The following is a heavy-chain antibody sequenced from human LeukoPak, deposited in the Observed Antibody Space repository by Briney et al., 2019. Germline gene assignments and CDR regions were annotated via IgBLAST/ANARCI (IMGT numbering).Heavy chain of an antibody. J-gene: IGHJ5*02. CDR2: MNPNSGNT. D-gene: IGHD5-18*01. CDR1: GYTFTSYD. Sequence: ASVKVSCKASGYTFTSYDINWVRQATGQGLEWMGWMNPNSGNTGYAQKFQGRVTKTRNTSISTAYMELSSLRSEDTAVYYCARDPDQANYSYGSAWGQGTLVTVSS. CDR3: ARDPDQANYSYGSA. V-gene: IGHV1-8*01.